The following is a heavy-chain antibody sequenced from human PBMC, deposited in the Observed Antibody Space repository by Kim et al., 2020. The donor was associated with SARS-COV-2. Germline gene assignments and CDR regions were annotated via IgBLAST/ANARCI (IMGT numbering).Heavy chain of an antibody. D-gene: IGHD1-26*01. CDR1: GFTFSHYC. Sequence: GGSLRLSCFASGFTFSHYCMSWVRQAPGKGLEWVASINQDVGDKYYVDSVRGRFTVSRDNAKNSLYLEMRSLRVEDTARYYCARDMGGYYGFYYFGLDVWGQGTTVTVSS. V-gene: IGHV3-7*03. CDR2: INQDVGDK. CDR3: ARDMGGYYGFYYFGLDV. J-gene: IGHJ6*02.